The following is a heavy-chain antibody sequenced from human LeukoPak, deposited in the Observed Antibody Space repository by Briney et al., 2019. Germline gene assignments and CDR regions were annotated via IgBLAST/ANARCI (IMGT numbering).Heavy chain of an antibody. J-gene: IGHJ4*02. CDR1: GFTFSSYA. CDR2: ISTSGGST. CDR3: AKDRPGEAWFDY. D-gene: IGHD7-27*01. V-gene: IGHV3-23*01. Sequence: PGGSLRLSCAASGFTFSSYAMSWVRQAPGKGLEWVSGISTSGGSTYYGNSVKGRFAISRDNSKNMVYLQMNSLRAEDTGVYYCAKDRPGEAWFDYWGQGTLVTVSS.